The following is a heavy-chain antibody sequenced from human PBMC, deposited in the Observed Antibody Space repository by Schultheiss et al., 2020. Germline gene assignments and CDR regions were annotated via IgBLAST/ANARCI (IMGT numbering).Heavy chain of an antibody. CDR3: ARGEGAGGYSYGESDY. CDR1: GFTFSDST. V-gene: IGHV3-53*01. J-gene: IGHJ4*02. D-gene: IGHD5-18*01. Sequence: GGSLRLSCAASGFTFSDSTVHWVRQAPGKGLEWVSVIYSGGSTYYADSVKGRFTISRDNSKNTLYLQMNSLRAEDTAVYYCARGEGAGGYSYGESDYWGQGTLVTGYS. CDR2: IYSGGST.